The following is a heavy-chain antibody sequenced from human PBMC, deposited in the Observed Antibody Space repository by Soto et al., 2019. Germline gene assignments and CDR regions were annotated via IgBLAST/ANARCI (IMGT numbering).Heavy chain of an antibody. CDR2: IIPIFGTT. D-gene: IGHD3-3*01. J-gene: IGHJ4*02. CDR1: GATFSTSS. CDR3: ARDNLEDIDLRGYCFDS. Sequence: QVQLEQSGAEVKKPGSSVKVSCKVSGATFSTSSISWVRQAPGQGLEWMGAIIPIFGTTNYAQEFQGGLTITADESTRTAYMELTTLGSQDTALYFCARDNLEDIDLRGYCFDSWGQGTLVTVSS. V-gene: IGHV1-69*01.